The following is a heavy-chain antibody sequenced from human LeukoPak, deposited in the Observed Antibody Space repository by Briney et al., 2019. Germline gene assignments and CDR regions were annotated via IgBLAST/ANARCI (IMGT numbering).Heavy chain of an antibody. D-gene: IGHD3-22*01. Sequence: SVKVSCKAYGGTFSRFTISWVRQAPGQGFEWMGGITPIFGTANFAQKFQGKVSITADGSTSTAFMELSSLRSEDTAVYYCAREWGLESSGYYYAYWGQGTLVTVSS. CDR2: ITPIFGTA. CDR3: AREWGLESSGYYYAY. CDR1: GGTFSRFT. V-gene: IGHV1-69*13. J-gene: IGHJ4*02.